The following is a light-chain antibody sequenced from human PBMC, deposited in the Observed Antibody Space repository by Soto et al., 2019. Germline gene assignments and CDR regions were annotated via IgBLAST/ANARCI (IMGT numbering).Light chain of an antibody. CDR2: WAS. J-gene: IGKJ2*01. CDR3: HQYYSTPYT. CDR1: QSVLYSSNNKKY. Sequence: DIVMTQSPDSLAVSLGGRSTMNCKSSQSVLYSSNNKKYLAWYQQKPGQPPILVIYWASARESGVPDRFSGSGSGTDFTLTISSLQAEDVAVYYCHQYYSTPYTFGQGTKLEIK. V-gene: IGKV4-1*01.